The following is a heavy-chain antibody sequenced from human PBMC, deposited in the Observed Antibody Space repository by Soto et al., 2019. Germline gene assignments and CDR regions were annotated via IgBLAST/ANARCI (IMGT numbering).Heavy chain of an antibody. CDR3: ARHATVTTPTSWDYYYYMDV. CDR2: IYYSGST. V-gene: IGHV4-39*01. Sequence: SETLSLTCTVSGGSISSSSYYWGWIRQPPGKGLEWIGSIYYSGSTYYNPSLKSRVTISVDTSKNQFSLKLSSVTAADTAVYYCARHATVTTPTSWDYYYYMDVWGKGTTVTVSS. J-gene: IGHJ6*03. CDR1: GGSISSSSYY. D-gene: IGHD4-17*01.